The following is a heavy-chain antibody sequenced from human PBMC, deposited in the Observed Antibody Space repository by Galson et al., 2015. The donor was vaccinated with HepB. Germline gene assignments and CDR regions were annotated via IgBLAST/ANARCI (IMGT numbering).Heavy chain of an antibody. D-gene: IGHD3-9*01. CDR3: ARELRYFDWLLSTGNWFDP. Sequence: SVKVSCKASGGTFSSYAISWVRQAPGQGLEWMGRIIPILGIANYAQKFQGRVTITADKSTSTAYMELSSLRSEDTAVYYCARELRYFDWLLSTGNWFDPWGQGTLVTVSS. CDR1: GGTFSSYA. J-gene: IGHJ5*02. V-gene: IGHV1-69*04. CDR2: IIPILGIA.